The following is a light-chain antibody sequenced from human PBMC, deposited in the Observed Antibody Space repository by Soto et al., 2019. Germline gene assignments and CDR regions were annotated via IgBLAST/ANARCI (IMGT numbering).Light chain of an antibody. CDR1: QSVSNF. CDR2: GAS. V-gene: IGKV3-11*01. J-gene: IGKJ2*01. CDR3: QQRSTWPHT. Sequence: EIVLIQSPATLSLSPGESVTLSCRASQSVSNFFAWYQQKPGQAPRLLVFGASNRAAGIPARFIGGGSGADFTLTISSLEPEDFAVYYCQQRSTWPHTFGQGTKLEIK.